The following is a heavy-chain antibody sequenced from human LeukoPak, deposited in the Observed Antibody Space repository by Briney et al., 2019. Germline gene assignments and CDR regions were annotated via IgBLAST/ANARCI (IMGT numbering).Heavy chain of an antibody. D-gene: IGHD1-26*01. CDR2: ISSSTTYI. J-gene: IGHJ4*02. CDR1: GFTFDSFS. V-gene: IGHV3-21*01. CDR3: ARVPGEMGATLAYLDY. Sequence: GGSLRLSCAASGFTFDSFSINWVRQAPGKGLEWVASISSSTTYIYYAGSVKGRFTISRDNAKNLVYLEMNSLRAEDTAAYYCARVPGEMGATLAYLDYWGQGTLVIVSS.